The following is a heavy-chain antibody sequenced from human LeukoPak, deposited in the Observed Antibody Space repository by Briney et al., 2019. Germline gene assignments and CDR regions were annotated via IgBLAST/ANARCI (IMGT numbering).Heavy chain of an antibody. J-gene: IGHJ4*02. CDR2: IRSKAYGGTT. Sequence: PGGSLRLSXTASGFTFRDYAMSWVRQTPGKGLEWVGFIRSKAYGGTTEYAASVKGRFTISRDDSKSIAYLQMNSLKTEDTAVYYCTRDIYDFWSGYYVYWGQGTLVTVSS. V-gene: IGHV3-49*04. CDR3: TRDIYDFWSGYYVY. D-gene: IGHD3-3*01. CDR1: GFTFRDYA.